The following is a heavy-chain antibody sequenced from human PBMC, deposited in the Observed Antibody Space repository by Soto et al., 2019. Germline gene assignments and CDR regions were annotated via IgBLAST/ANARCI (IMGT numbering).Heavy chain of an antibody. CDR3: ARAIGTTVTTPRRYWYFDL. Sequence: QVQLQQWGAGLLKPSETLSLTCAVYGGSFSGYYWSWIRQPPGKGLEWIGEINHSGSTNYNPSLKSRVTISVDTSKNQFSLKLSSVTAADTAVYYCARAIGTTVTTPRRYWYFDLWGRGTLVTVSS. CDR1: GGSFSGYY. D-gene: IGHD4-17*01. J-gene: IGHJ2*01. V-gene: IGHV4-34*01. CDR2: INHSGST.